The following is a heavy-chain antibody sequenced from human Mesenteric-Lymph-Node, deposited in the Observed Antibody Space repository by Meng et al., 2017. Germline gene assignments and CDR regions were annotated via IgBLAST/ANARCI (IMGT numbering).Heavy chain of an antibody. V-gene: IGHV3-9*01. Sequence: SLKISCVASGFTFDDYAMHWVRQVPGKGLEWVSGISWNSGSIGYVDSVKGRFTISRDNAKNSLYLQMNSLRAEDTAVYYCASDQKRSGSYYKESFYYYYGMDVWGQGTTVTVSS. J-gene: IGHJ6*02. CDR3: ASDQKRSGSYYKESFYYYYGMDV. CDR1: GFTFDDYA. D-gene: IGHD3-10*01. CDR2: ISWNSGSI.